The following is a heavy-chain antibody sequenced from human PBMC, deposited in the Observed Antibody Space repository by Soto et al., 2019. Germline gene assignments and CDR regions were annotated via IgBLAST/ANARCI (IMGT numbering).Heavy chain of an antibody. CDR1: GYTFSLFA. CDR2: INAGNGYT. CDR3: ARAARYSDSSGFYY. Sequence: GASVKVSCKASGYTFSLFAIHWVRQAPGQRLEWMGWINAGNGYTKYSQRFQGRVTISRDTSATTVYMEVSSLRSEDTAVYYCARAARYSDSSGFYYWGQGTVVTVSS. V-gene: IGHV1-3*01. D-gene: IGHD3-22*01. J-gene: IGHJ4*02.